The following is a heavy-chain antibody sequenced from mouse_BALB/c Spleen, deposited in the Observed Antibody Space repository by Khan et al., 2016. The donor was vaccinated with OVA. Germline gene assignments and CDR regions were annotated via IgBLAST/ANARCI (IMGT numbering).Heavy chain of an antibody. CDR3: ARQPYYHYNILDY. CDR2: IWSDGST. J-gene: IGHJ4*01. D-gene: IGHD2-4*01. CDR1: GFSLTNYG. V-gene: IGHV2-6-1*01. Sequence: QVQLKQSGPGLAAPSQSLSITCTISGFSLTNYGVHWVRQLPGKGLEWLVVIWSDGSTTYNSALKSRLTITKDNSQSQVFLKMNSLQTDDTAIYFCARQPYYHYNILDYWSQGTSVTVTS.